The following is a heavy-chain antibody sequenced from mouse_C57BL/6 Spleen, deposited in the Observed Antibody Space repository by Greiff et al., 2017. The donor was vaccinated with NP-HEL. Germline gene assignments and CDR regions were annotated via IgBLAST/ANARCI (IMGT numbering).Heavy chain of an antibody. D-gene: IGHD1-1*01. CDR1: GYTLTSYW. CDR2: LHPHSGST. Sequence: QVQLQQPGAELFQPGASVKLSCKASGYTLTSYWMHWVQQRPGPVRSWIRTLHPHSGSTNYNEKFKSKATLTVDKSSSTAYMQLSSLTSEDSAVYYCATATVVAYYYAMDYWGQGTSVTVSS. V-gene: IGHV1-64*01. CDR3: ATATVVAYYYAMDY. J-gene: IGHJ4*01.